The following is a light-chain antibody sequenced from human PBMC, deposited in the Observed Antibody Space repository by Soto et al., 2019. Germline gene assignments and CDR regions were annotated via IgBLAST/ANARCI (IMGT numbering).Light chain of an antibody. Sequence: VLSQTPLSLSVTPGRPASISCRSNQSLLHTDGKDHLYWFLQKPGQPPQLLIYEVSNRFSGVTERFSGSGSGTDFTLKISRLEAEDVGVYYCMQSTYLPLTFGGGTKVEIK. CDR3: MQSTYLPLT. CDR2: EVS. J-gene: IGKJ4*01. V-gene: IGKV2D-29*01. CDR1: QSLLHTDGKDH.